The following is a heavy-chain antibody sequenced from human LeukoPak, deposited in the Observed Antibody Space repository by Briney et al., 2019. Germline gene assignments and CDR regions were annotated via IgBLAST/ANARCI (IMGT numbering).Heavy chain of an antibody. CDR2: ISYDGSNK. D-gene: IGHD1-26*01. J-gene: IGHJ3*02. V-gene: IGHV3-30-3*01. CDR3: ARSTWELVDAFDI. CDR1: GFTFSSYA. Sequence: GRSLRLSCAASGFTFSSYAMHWVRQAPGKGLEWVAVISYDGSNKYYADSVKGRFTISRDNSKNTLYLQMNSLRAEDTAVYYCARSTWELVDAFDIWGQGTMVTVSS.